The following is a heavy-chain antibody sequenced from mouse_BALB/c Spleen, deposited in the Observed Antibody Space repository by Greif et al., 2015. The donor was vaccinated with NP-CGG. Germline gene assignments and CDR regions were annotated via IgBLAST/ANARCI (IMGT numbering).Heavy chain of an antibody. V-gene: IGHV5-6-5*01. CDR2: ISSGGST. D-gene: IGHD2-1*01. J-gene: IGHJ1*01. CDR1: GFTFSSYA. Sequence: EVQRVESGGGLVKPGGSLKLSCAASGFTFSSYAMSWVRQTPEKRLEWVASISSGGSTYYPDSVKGRFTISRDNARNILYLQMSSLRSEDTAMYYCARGFYYGIYWYFDVWGAGTTVTVSS. CDR3: ARGFYYGIYWYFDV.